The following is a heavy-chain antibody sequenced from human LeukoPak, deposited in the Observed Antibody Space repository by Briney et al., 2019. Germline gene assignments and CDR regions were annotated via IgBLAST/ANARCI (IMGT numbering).Heavy chain of an antibody. V-gene: IGHV3-7*03. CDR3: ARRGRFLEWLLDYYYYYYMDV. CDR2: IKQDGSEK. D-gene: IGHD3-3*01. CDR1: GFTFSSYW. Sequence: PGGSLRLSCAASGFTFSSYWMSWVRQAPGKGLEWVANIKQDGSEKYCVDSVKGRFTISRDNAKNSLYLQMNSLRAEDTAVYYCARRGRFLEWLLDYYYYYYMDVWGKGTTVTVSS. J-gene: IGHJ6*03.